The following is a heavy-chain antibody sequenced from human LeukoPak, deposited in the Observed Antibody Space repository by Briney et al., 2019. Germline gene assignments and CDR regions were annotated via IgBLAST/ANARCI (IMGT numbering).Heavy chain of an antibody. CDR1: GFTFSSYA. J-gene: IGHJ6*03. Sequence: AGGSLRLSCAASGFTFSSYAMHWVRQAPGKGLEWVAVISYDGSNKYYADSVKGRFTISRDNSKNTLYLQMNSLRAEDTAVYYCARGHLAYYYMDVWGKGTTVTVSS. CDR2: ISYDGSNK. D-gene: IGHD5-12*01. V-gene: IGHV3-30-3*01. CDR3: ARGHLAYYYMDV.